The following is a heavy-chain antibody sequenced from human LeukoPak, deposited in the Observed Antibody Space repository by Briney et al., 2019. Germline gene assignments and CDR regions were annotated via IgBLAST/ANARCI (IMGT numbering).Heavy chain of an antibody. CDR1: GGSIRSSSYY. Sequence: SETLSLTCTVSGGSIRSSSYYWGWIRQPPGKGLEWIGSIYYSGSTYYNPSLKSRVTISVDTSKNQFSLKLSSVTAADTAVYYCARRVYYDFWSGRNHNWFDPWGQGTLVTVSS. CDR3: ARRVYYDFWSGRNHNWFDP. V-gene: IGHV4-39*01. CDR2: IYYSGST. J-gene: IGHJ5*02. D-gene: IGHD3-3*01.